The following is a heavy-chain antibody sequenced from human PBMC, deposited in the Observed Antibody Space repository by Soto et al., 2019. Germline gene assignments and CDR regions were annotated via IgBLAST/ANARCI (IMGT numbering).Heavy chain of an antibody. V-gene: IGHV4-59*12. J-gene: IGHJ6*03. CDR2: IYYSGST. CDR1: GGSISGYY. D-gene: IGHD3-3*01. Sequence: PSETLSLTCTVSGGSISGYYWSWIRQPPGKGLEWIGYIYYSGSTYYNPSLKSRVTISVDTSKNQFSLKLSSVTAADTAVYYCARDRGPNSYDFWSGYYTQGIYYMDVWGKGTTVTVSS. CDR3: ARDRGPNSYDFWSGYYTQGIYYMDV.